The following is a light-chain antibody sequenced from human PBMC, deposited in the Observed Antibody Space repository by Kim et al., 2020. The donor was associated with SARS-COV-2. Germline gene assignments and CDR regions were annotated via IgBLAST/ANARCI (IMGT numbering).Light chain of an antibody. CDR1: QGISSN. V-gene: IGKV1-8*01. Sequence: ASTGDLVTITCRASQGISSNLAWYQQKAGKAPKLLIYAASTLEGGVPSRFSGSGSGTDFTLTISDLQSEDFATYYCQHYYSYPWTFGQGTKVDIK. CDR3: QHYYSYPWT. CDR2: AAS. J-gene: IGKJ1*01.